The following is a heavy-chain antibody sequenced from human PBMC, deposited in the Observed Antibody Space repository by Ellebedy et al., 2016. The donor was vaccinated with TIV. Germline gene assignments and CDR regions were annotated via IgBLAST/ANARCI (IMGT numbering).Heavy chain of an antibody. CDR3: ARDPPWCYSCADV. J-gene: IGHJ6*02. V-gene: IGHV4-39*02. CDR1: GGSISSSSYY. D-gene: IGHD2-8*01. Sequence: MPSETLSLTCTVSGGSISSSSYYWGWIRQPPGKGLEWIGGISYSGSSYYNPSLKSPVTISVDTSKNQFSLKLISVTAADTAVYYCARDPPWCYSCADVWGQGTTVTVSS. CDR2: ISYSGSS.